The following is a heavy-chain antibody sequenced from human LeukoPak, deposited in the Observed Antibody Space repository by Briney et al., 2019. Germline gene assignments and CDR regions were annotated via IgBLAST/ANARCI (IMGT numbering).Heavy chain of an antibody. CDR2: IYTSGST. D-gene: IGHD2-2*01. J-gene: IGHJ6*02. V-gene: IGHV4-4*07. CDR3: ARDSGYSTAANCGMDV. CDR1: GGSFSGYY. Sequence: SETLSLTCAVYGGSFSGYYWSWIRQPAGKGLEWIGRIYTSGSTNYNPSLKSRVTMSVDTSKNQFSLKLSSVTAADTAVYYCARDSGYSTAANCGMDVWGQGTTVTVSS.